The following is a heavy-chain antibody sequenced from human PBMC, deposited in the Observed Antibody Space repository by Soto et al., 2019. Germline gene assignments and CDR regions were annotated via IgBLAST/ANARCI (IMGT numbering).Heavy chain of an antibody. CDR1: GFTFSSYG. D-gene: IGHD2-15*01. J-gene: IGHJ4*02. Sequence: GGSLRLSCAASGFTFSSYGMHWVRQAPGKGLEWVAVISYDGSNKYYADSVKGRFTISRDNSKNTLYLQMNSLRAEDTAVYYCAKERGVVTLLYFDYWGQGTLVTVSS. CDR3: AKERGVVTLLYFDY. V-gene: IGHV3-30*18. CDR2: ISYDGSNK.